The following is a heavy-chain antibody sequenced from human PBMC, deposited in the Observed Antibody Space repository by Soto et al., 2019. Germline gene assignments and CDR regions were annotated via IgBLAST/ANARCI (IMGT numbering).Heavy chain of an antibody. CDR3: ARGPSQSWFGESIHYYYYGMDV. J-gene: IGHJ6*02. Sequence: PSETLSLTCTVSGGSSSSGDYYWSWIRQPPGKGLEWIGYIYYSGSTYYNPSLKSRVTISVDTSKNQFSLKLSSVTAADTAVYYCARGPSQSWFGESIHYYYYGMDVWGQGTTVTVSS. D-gene: IGHD3-10*01. V-gene: IGHV4-30-4*01. CDR2: IYYSGST. CDR1: GGSSSSGDYY.